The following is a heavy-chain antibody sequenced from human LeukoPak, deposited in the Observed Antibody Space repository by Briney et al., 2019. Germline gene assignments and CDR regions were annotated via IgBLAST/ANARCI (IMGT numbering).Heavy chain of an antibody. J-gene: IGHJ4*02. D-gene: IGHD3-10*01. CDR3: ARVPRITMVRGVIMAYYFDY. CDR1: GFTFSDYY. V-gene: IGHV3-11*05. CDR2: ISSSSSYT. Sequence: PGGSLRLSCAASGFTFSDYYMSWIRHAPGQGLELVSYISSSSSYTTYADSGKGRFTISRDNAKNSLYLQMNSLRAEDTAVYYCARVPRITMVRGVIMAYYFDYWGQGTLVTVSS.